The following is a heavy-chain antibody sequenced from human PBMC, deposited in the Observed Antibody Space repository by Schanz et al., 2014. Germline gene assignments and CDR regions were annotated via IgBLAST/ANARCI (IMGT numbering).Heavy chain of an antibody. V-gene: IGHV3-33*06. J-gene: IGHJ6*02. CDR2: VCYDGSKK. CDR1: RLTFANED. CDR3: VKDLQRELLRDDHYYGMDV. D-gene: IGHD1-26*01. Sequence: EQMVESGGGLVKPGGSLILSCAASRLTFANEDIHWVRQAPGKGLEWVAVVCYDGSKKYYADSVKGRFTTSRDNSKNTMYLQMNSLRAEDTAVYYCVKDLQRELLRDDHYYGMDVWGQGTTVTVSS.